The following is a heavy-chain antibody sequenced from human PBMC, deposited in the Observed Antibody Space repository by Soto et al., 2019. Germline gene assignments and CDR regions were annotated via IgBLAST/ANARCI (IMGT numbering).Heavy chain of an antibody. CDR3: ARGRGSGSSFYYYGMDV. CDR2: ISSSGSTI. J-gene: IGHJ6*02. V-gene: IGHV3-11*01. D-gene: IGHD3-10*01. CDR1: GFTFSYYY. Sequence: GGSLRLSCAASGFTFSYYYMSLIRQAPGEGLEWVSYISSSGSTICYADSVKGRFTISRDNAKNQFSLKLSSVTAADTAVYYCARGRGSGSSFYYYGMDVWGQGTTVTVSS.